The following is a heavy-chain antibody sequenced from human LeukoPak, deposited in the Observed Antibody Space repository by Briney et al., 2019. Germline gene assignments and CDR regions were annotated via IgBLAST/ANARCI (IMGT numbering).Heavy chain of an antibody. CDR3: ARGEGAYYYGAGRRDWFDP. V-gene: IGHV3-74*01. J-gene: IGHJ5*02. D-gene: IGHD3-10*01. CDR1: GFTFSSDW. CDR2: INSDGSRT. Sequence: GGALRLSCAASGFTFSSDWMHWVRQGPRKGLGWVSRINSDGSRTSYADSVKGRFTISRDNATNTQYLQMNSLGAEDTAVYYGARGEGAYYYGAGRRDWFDPWGQGTRVTVSS.